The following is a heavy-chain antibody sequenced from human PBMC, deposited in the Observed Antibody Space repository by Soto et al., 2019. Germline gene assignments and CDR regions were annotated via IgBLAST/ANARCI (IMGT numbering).Heavy chain of an antibody. D-gene: IGHD3-10*01. Sequence: EVQLVESGGCLVQPGGSLKLSCAASGFIISGFGIHWVRQASGKGLEWVGRIRDKGNNYATSYAASMKGRFTISRDDSETTAYLQMNSLITEDTAVYYCARYRPGSGALDYWGQGTLVTVSS. V-gene: IGHV3-73*02. J-gene: IGHJ4*02. CDR3: ARYRPGSGALDY. CDR2: IRDKGNNYAT. CDR1: GFIISGFG.